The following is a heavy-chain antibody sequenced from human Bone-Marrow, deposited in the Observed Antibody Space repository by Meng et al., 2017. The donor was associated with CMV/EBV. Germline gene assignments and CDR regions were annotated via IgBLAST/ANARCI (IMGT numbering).Heavy chain of an antibody. V-gene: IGHV3-21*01. CDR2: ISSSGTSI. D-gene: IGHD3-3*01. J-gene: IGHJ4*02. CDR3: ARVGPSSYYDFWSGYLY. CDR1: GFTFSSYW. Sequence: GESLKISCAASGFTFSSYWMSWVRQAPGKGLEWVSSISSSGTSIYYADSVKGRFTISRDNAKNSLYLQMNSLRAEDTAVYYCARVGPSSYYDFWSGYLYWGQGTLVTVSS.